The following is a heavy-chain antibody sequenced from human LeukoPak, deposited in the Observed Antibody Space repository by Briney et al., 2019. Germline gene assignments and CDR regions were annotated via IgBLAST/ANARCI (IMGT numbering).Heavy chain of an antibody. J-gene: IGHJ4*02. CDR2: IYPGGSDT. V-gene: IGHV5-51*01. CDR3: ARPLDAVAGTSSDY. CDR1: GYSFTSYW. Sequence: GESLKISCKGSGYSFTSYWIGWVRQMPGKGLEWMGIIYPGGSDTRYSPSFQGQVTISADRSISTTYLQWSSLKASDTAMYYCARPLDAVAGTSSDYWGQGTLVTVSS. D-gene: IGHD6-19*01.